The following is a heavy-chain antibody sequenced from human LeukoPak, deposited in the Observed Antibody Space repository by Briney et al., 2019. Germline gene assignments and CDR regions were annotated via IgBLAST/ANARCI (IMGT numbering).Heavy chain of an antibody. V-gene: IGHV1-24*01. J-gene: IGHJ5*02. CDR2: FDPEDGET. CDR1: GYTLTELS. CDR3: ATIPIVGTTNWFDP. D-gene: IGHD1-26*01. Sequence: ASVKVSCKVSGYTLTELSMHWVRQAPGKGLEWMGGFDPEDGETIYAQKFQGRVTMTEDTSTDTAYMELSSLRSEDTAVYYCATIPIVGTTNWFDPWGQGTLVTVSS.